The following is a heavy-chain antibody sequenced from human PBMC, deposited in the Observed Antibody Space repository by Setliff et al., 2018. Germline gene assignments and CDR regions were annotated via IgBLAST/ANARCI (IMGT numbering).Heavy chain of an antibody. CDR1: GGTFSSYA. CDR2: IIPMFGTT. V-gene: IGHV1-69*01. D-gene: IGHD2-15*01. J-gene: IGHJ6*03. CDR3: ARVRDCSGGICHRGFHHYMDV. Sequence: ASGGTFSSYAIDWVRQAPGQGLEWMGGIIPMFGTTNYARRFRGRVTITADESTTTAYLELSSLRSDDTAVYYCARVRDCSGGICHRGFHHYMDVWGKGTTVTVSS.